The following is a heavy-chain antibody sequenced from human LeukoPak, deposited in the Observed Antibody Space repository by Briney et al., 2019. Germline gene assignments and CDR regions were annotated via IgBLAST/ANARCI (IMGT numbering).Heavy chain of an antibody. V-gene: IGHV3-66*04. J-gene: IGHJ5*02. D-gene: IGHD6-13*01. Sequence: QPGGSLRLSCAASGFTVSSNYMSWVRQAPGKGLEWVSVIYSGSRTYYADSVKGRFTISRDNPKNTLYLQMNSLRAEDTAVYYCARPAGSSGWFDPWGQGTLVTVSS. CDR1: GFTVSSNY. CDR3: ARPAGSSGWFDP. CDR2: IYSGSRT.